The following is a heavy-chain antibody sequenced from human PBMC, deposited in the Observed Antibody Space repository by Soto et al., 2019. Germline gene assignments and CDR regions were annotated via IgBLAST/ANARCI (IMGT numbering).Heavy chain of an antibody. V-gene: IGHV4-4*07. J-gene: IGHJ4*02. CDR1: GGSISSYY. Sequence: TSETLSLTCTVSGGSISSYYWSWIRQPAGKGLEWIGRISTSGSTNYNPSLKSRVTMSVDTSKNQFSLKLSSVTAADTAVYYCARITIFGVDIPLCFDYWGQGTLVTVCS. CDR3: ARITIFGVDIPLCFDY. D-gene: IGHD3-3*01. CDR2: ISTSGST.